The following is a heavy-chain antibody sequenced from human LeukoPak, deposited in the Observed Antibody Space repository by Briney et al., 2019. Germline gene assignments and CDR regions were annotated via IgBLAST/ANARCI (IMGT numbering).Heavy chain of an antibody. CDR2: TSYSGST. CDR1: GDSINTSSYY. Sequence: PSETLSLTCTVSGDSINTSSYYWGWIRRPPGKGLEWIGSTSYSGSTYYNPSLKSRVTISVDTSKNQLSLRRSSVTATDTAVYYCARIGRGYDFWSGDYYYYYMDVWGKGTTVTVSS. CDR3: ARIGRGYDFWSGDYYYYYMDV. V-gene: IGHV4-39*01. J-gene: IGHJ6*03. D-gene: IGHD3-3*01.